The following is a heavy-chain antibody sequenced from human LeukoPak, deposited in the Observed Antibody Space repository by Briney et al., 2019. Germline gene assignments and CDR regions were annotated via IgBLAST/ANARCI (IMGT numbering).Heavy chain of an antibody. Sequence: GGSLRLSCAASGFTSSSYWMHWVRQAPGKGLVWVSRINSDGSSTSYADSVKGRFTISRDNAKNTLYLQINSLRAEDTAVYYCARSSGWYYYFDYWGQGTLVTVSS. CDR2: INSDGSST. V-gene: IGHV3-74*01. CDR3: ARSSGWYYYFDY. J-gene: IGHJ4*02. D-gene: IGHD6-19*01. CDR1: GFTSSSYW.